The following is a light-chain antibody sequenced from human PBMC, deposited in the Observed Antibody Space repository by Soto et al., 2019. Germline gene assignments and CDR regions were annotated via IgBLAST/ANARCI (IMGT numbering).Light chain of an antibody. Sequence: QSVVTQPPSVSGTPGQRVTIFCSGRRSNIGSNLVYWYQQLPGTAPKLLIFSNDQRPSGVPDRFSGYRSGTSASLAISGLRSEDEGDYYCAAWDDSLSGVVFGGGTKVTVL. CDR3: AAWDDSLSGVV. CDR2: SND. CDR1: RSNIGSNL. J-gene: IGLJ2*01. V-gene: IGLV1-47*02.